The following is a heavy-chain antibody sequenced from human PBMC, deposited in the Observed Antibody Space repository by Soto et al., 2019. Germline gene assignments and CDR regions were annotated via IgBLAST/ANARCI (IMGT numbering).Heavy chain of an antibody. Sequence: GGSLRLSCAASGFTFSSYGMHWVRQAPGKGLEWVAVISYDGSNKYYADSVKGRLTISRDNSKNTLYLQMNSPRAEDTAVYYCAKAAAANYYYGMDVWGQGTTVTVSS. CDR2: ISYDGSNK. J-gene: IGHJ6*02. CDR1: GFTFSSYG. CDR3: AKAAAANYYYGMDV. D-gene: IGHD6-13*01. V-gene: IGHV3-30*18.